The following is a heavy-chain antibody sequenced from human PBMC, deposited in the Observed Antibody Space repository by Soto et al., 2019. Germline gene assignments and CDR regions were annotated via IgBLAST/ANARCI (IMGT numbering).Heavy chain of an antibody. V-gene: IGHV3-74*03. Sequence: PGGSLRLSCTASGFTCTDHWMHWVRQAPGEGLVWVSGIDILGTGTEYADSVKGRFTISRDNAKNTLYLQMNSLRVEDTAVYYCARDRPHSWLDPWGQGTLVTVSS. J-gene: IGHJ5*02. CDR3: ARDRPHSWLDP. CDR2: IDILGTGT. CDR1: GFTCTDHW.